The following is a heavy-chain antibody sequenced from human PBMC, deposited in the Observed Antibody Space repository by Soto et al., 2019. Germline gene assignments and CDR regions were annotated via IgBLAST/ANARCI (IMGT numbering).Heavy chain of an antibody. V-gene: IGHV1-18*01. CDR3: ATDAFCGGAPVCPGMDV. D-gene: IGHD2-21*01. CDR2: ISAYNGNT. CDR1: GYTFNSQG. Sequence: QGQLVQSGAEVKKPGASVKVSCKASGYTFNSQGISWVRQAPGQGLEWIGRISAYNGNTNYAQKLRGRVTMTTDTSTSTAYMELRSLRSDDTAVYYCATDAFCGGAPVCPGMDVWGQGTTVTVSS. J-gene: IGHJ6*02.